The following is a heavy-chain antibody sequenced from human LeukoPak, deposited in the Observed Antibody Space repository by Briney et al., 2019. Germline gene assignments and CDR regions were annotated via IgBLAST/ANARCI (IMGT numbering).Heavy chain of an antibody. CDR2: IIPAFGSA. J-gene: IGHJ4*02. V-gene: IGHV1-69*13. Sequence: SVKVSCKSSGGSFSTYTFSWVRQAPGQGLEWMGGIIPAFGSANYAQKFQDRVTITADESTSTAYLELSSLKSEDTAMYYCARQKAYDLLTAAGYYFDYWGQGTLVTVSS. CDR1: GGSFSTYT. D-gene: IGHD3-9*01. CDR3: ARQKAYDLLTAAGYYFDY.